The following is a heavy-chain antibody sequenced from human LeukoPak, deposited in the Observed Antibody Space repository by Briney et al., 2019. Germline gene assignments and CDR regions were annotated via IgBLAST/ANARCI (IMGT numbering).Heavy chain of an antibody. CDR1: GFTFSSYA. CDR2: ISGSGGST. D-gene: IGHD5-12*01. J-gene: IGHJ4*02. CDR3: AKARRIVSGYDPRLDY. V-gene: IGHV3-23*01. Sequence: GGSLRHSCAASGFTFSSYAMSWVRQAPGKGLEWVSAISGSGGSTYYAGSVKGRFTISRDNSKNTLYLQMNSLRAEDTAVYYCAKARRIVSGYDPRLDYWGQGTLVTVSS.